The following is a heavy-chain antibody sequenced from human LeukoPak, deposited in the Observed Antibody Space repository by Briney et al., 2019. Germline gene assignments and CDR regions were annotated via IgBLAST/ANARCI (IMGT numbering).Heavy chain of an antibody. CDR1: GYTFTSYD. J-gene: IGHJ6*03. CDR3: ARFVVTAANYYYYYMDV. Sequence: ASVEVSCKASGYTFTSYDINWVRQATGQGFEWMGWMNPNSGNTGYAQKFQGRVTMTRNTSISTAYMELSSLRSEDTAVYYCARFVVTAANYYYYYMDVWGKGSTVTVSS. V-gene: IGHV1-8*01. CDR2: MNPNSGNT. D-gene: IGHD2-2*01.